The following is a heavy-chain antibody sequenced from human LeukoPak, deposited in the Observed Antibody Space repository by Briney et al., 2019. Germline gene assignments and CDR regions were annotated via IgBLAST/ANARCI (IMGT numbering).Heavy chain of an antibody. D-gene: IGHD6-6*01. Sequence: APVKVSCKVSGYTLTELSMHWVRQAPGKGLEWMGGFDPEDGETIYAQKFQGRVTMTEDTSTDTAYMELSSLRSEDTAVYYCATDLDSSSPPLGWGQGTLVTVSS. CDR1: GYTLTELS. CDR3: ATDLDSSSPPLG. CDR2: FDPEDGET. J-gene: IGHJ4*02. V-gene: IGHV1-24*01.